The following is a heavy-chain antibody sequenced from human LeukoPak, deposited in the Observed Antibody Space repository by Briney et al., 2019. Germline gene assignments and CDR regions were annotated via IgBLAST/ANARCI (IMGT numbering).Heavy chain of an antibody. CDR3: ASSSQDYYDSSGYYLAFDY. CDR1: GYTFTSYG. CDR2: ISAYNGNT. Sequence: GASVNVSFKASGYTFTSYGISWVRQAPGQGLEWMGWISAYNGNTNYAQKLQGRVTMTTDTSTSTAYMELRSLRSDDTAVYYCASSSQDYYDSSGYYLAFDYWGQGTLVTVSS. J-gene: IGHJ4*02. D-gene: IGHD3-22*01. V-gene: IGHV1-18*01.